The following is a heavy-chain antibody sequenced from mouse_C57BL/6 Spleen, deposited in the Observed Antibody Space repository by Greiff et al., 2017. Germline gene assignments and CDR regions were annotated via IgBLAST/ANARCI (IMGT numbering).Heavy chain of an antibody. J-gene: IGHJ2*01. CDR3: ARTLLFYY. CDR2: INPSTGGT. Sequence: EVQLQQSGPELVKPGASVKISCTASGYSFTGYYMNWVKQSPEKSLEWIGEINPSTGGTTYTQKFKAKATLTVDKSSSTAYMQLTSLTSEDSSVYYCARTLLFYYWGQGTTLTVSS. V-gene: IGHV1-42*01. CDR1: GYSFTGYY.